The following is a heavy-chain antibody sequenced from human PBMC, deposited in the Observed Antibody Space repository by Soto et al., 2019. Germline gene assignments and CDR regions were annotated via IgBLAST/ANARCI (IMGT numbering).Heavy chain of an antibody. J-gene: IGHJ5*02. CDR2: ISGSGGST. Sequence: EVQLLESGGGLVQPGGSLRLSCAASVFTFSSYGMSWVRQAPGKGLEWVSTISGSGGSTYYADSVKGHFTISRDNPQHTLYLPMHSLGAEATAVYYCAKMGDSSGWYVRCWCDPWGQGTLVTVSS. CDR1: VFTFSSYG. V-gene: IGHV3-23*01. D-gene: IGHD6-19*01. CDR3: AKMGDSSGWYVRCWCDP.